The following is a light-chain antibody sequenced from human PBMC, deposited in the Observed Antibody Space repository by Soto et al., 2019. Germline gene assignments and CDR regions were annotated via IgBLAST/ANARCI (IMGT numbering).Light chain of an antibody. V-gene: IGLV1-44*01. J-gene: IGLJ3*02. Sequence: QSVLTQPPSMSGTPGQRVTISCSGSSSNIRSNTVNWYQQLPGTAPKLLIYSRDQRPSGVPDRVSVSKSGTSASLAISGLQPEDEADYYCAAAHDSRNGWVFGGGTQLTVL. CDR2: SRD. CDR1: SSNIRSNT. CDR3: AAAHDSRNGWV.